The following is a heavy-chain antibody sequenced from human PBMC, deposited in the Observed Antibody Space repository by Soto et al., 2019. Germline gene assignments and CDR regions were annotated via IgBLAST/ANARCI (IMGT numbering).Heavy chain of an antibody. J-gene: IGHJ5*01. CDR2: IYYSGTS. Sequence: PSETLSLTCTVSSGSMYSGCYYWSWLRQHPGKGLEWIGFIYYSGTSYYNPSLQSRVTIFVDPSKNQFSLRLTSVTAADKAVYYCARARAVLTRGWFDSWGQGALVTVSS. CDR1: SGSMYSGCYY. D-gene: IGHD3-10*01. CDR3: ARARAVLTRGWFDS. V-gene: IGHV4-31*03.